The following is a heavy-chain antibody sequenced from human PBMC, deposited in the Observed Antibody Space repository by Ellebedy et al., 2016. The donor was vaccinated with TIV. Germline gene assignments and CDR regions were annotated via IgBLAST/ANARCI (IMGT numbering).Heavy chain of an antibody. J-gene: IGHJ6*02. CDR1: GFSFDDYA. CDR3: AKDSPYSSSWYDGMDV. Sequence: GGSLRLXXAASGFSFDDYAMHWVRQAPGKGLDWVSSIDWDSGSIGYADSVKGRFTISRANAKNSLYLQMNSLRAEDTALYYCAKDSPYSSSWYDGMDVWGQGTTVTVSS. V-gene: IGHV3-9*01. D-gene: IGHD6-13*01. CDR2: IDWDSGSI.